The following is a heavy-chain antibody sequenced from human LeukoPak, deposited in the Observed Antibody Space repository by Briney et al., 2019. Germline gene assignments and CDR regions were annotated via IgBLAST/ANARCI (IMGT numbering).Heavy chain of an antibody. Sequence: GGSLRLSCAASGFTFSSYTMSWVRQAPGKGLEWVSAISGSGGTTFYADSVKGRFTISRDNANNTVYLRVDSLRAEDTAVYYCARGPWASFDYWGQGTLVTVSS. J-gene: IGHJ4*02. D-gene: IGHD3-16*01. CDR1: GFTFSSYT. CDR3: ARGPWASFDY. CDR2: ISGSGGTT. V-gene: IGHV3-23*01.